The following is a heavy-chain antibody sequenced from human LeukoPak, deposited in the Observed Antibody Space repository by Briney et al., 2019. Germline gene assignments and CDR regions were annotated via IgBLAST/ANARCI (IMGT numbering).Heavy chain of an antibody. CDR3: ARLTSSWSFDY. D-gene: IGHD6-13*01. CDR2: ISPDGSDT. CDR1: GYSFTTYW. J-gene: IGHJ4*02. Sequence: GESLKISCKGSGYSFTTYWIGWVRQMPGKGLEWMGIISPDGSDTRYSPSFQGQVTISADKSITTAYLQWSSLRASDTAMYYCARLTSSWSFDYWGQGTLVTVSS. V-gene: IGHV5-51*01.